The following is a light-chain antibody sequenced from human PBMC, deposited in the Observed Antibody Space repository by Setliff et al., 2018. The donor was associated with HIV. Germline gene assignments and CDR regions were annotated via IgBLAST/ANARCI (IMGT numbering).Light chain of an antibody. CDR2: GNS. Sequence: QSVLTQPPSVSGAPGQRVTITCTGSSSNIGAGYDVHWYQQVPGTAPKLLIYGNSNRPSGVPDRFSGSKSGTSASLDITGLQAEDEADYYCQSYDSSLSAHYVFGTGTKVTVL. J-gene: IGLJ1*01. CDR3: QSYDSSLSAHYV. V-gene: IGLV1-40*01. CDR1: SSNIGAGYD.